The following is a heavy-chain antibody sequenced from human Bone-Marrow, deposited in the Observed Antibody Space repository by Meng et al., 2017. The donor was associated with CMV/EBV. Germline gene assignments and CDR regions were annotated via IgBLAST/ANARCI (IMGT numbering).Heavy chain of an antibody. CDR2: ISSSSSYI. J-gene: IGHJ6*02. D-gene: IGHD5-12*01. CDR3: GRDQRGGGYWKNYYGMDV. CDR1: GFTFSSYS. V-gene: IGHV3-21*01. Sequence: GGSLRLSCAASGFTFSSYSMNWVRQAPGKGLEWVSSISSSSSYIYYADSVKGRFTIPRDNAKNSLYLQMDSLRAEDTAVYYCGRDQRGGGYWKNYYGMDVWGQGTTVTVSS.